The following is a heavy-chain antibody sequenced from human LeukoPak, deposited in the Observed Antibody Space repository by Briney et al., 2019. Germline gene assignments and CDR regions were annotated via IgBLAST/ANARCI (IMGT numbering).Heavy chain of an antibody. V-gene: IGHV3-9*01. Sequence: GGTLRLSCAASGVTFDDYAMHWVRQPPGKGLEWVSGISWNSGTIGYAASVKGRFTISRDNPKDSLYLRMNSLRTEDTALYYCAKGKRIAVAGLFDYWGQGTLVTVS. CDR1: GVTFDDYA. J-gene: IGHJ4*02. D-gene: IGHD6-19*01. CDR3: AKGKRIAVAGLFDY. CDR2: ISWNSGTI.